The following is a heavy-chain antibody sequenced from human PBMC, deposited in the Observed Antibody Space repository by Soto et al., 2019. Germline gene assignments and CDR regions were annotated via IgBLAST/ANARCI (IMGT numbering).Heavy chain of an antibody. CDR3: ARVGEIMAY. CDR2: IIPIFGTA. Sequence: SVKVSCKASGYRFVDYYIHWVRQAPGQGLEWMGGIIPIFGTANYAQKFQGRVTITADESTSTAYMELSSLRSEDTAVYYCARVGEIMAYWGQGTLVTVSS. D-gene: IGHD3-10*01. J-gene: IGHJ4*02. V-gene: IGHV1-69*13. CDR1: GYRFVDYY.